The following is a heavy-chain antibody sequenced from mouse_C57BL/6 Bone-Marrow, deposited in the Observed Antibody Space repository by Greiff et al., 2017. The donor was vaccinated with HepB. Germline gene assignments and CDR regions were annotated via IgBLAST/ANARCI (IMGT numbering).Heavy chain of an antibody. CDR3: TRGYGNDDWYFDV. V-gene: IGHV1-5*01. CDR1: GYTFTSYW. J-gene: IGHJ1*03. CDR2: IYPGNSDT. Sequence: EVQLQQSGTVLARPGASVKMSCKTSGYTFTSYWMHWVKQRPGQGLEWIGAIYPGNSDTSYNQKFKGKAKLTAVTSASTAYMELSSLTNEDSAVYYCTRGYGNDDWYFDVWGTGTTVTVSS. D-gene: IGHD2-10*02.